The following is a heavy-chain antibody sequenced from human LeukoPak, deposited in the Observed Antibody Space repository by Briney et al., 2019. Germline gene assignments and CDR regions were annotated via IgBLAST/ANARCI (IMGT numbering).Heavy chain of an antibody. V-gene: IGHV3-53*01. Sequence: GGSLRLSCAASGFTVSTNYMSWVRQAPGKGLGWVSVIYSGGTTNYADSAKGRFTISRDNSKNTVYLQMNSLRAEDTAVYYCARGGYAHYYGMDVWGQGTTVTVSS. CDR2: IYSGGTT. CDR3: ARGGYAHYYGMDV. D-gene: IGHD5-18*01. CDR1: GFTVSTNY. J-gene: IGHJ6*02.